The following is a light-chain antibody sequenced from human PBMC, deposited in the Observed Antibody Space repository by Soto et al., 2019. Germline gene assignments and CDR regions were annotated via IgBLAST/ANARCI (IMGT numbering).Light chain of an antibody. Sequence: EIVLTQSPGTLSVSPGERATLSCRASQSVSNNYLAWYQQKPGQAPRLLIYGASNRATGIPDRFSGSGSGTDFTLTISRMAPEDFAVYYCQQYGSSGTFGQGTKVDIK. CDR3: QQYGSSGT. J-gene: IGKJ1*01. CDR2: GAS. CDR1: QSVSNNY. V-gene: IGKV3-20*01.